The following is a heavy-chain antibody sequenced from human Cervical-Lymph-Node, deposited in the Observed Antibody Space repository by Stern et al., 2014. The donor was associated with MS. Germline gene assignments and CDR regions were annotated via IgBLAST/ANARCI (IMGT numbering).Heavy chain of an antibody. Sequence: VQLVESWAEVKKPGSAVKGSCKASGGTFNSYAINWVRQAPGQGLEWMGQFIPILGSSKYAQKFQGRVTITADESTTTAYVELNSLRSEDTAIYYCARGSHQLYYAFEYWGQGTLVTVSS. D-gene: IGHD2-8*01. CDR1: GGTFNSYA. CDR3: ARGSHQLYYAFEY. J-gene: IGHJ4*02. CDR2: FIPILGSS. V-gene: IGHV1-69*01.